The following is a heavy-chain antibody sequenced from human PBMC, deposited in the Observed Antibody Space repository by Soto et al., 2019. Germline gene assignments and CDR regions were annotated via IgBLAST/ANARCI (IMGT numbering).Heavy chain of an antibody. V-gene: IGHV3-21*01. J-gene: IGHJ4*02. D-gene: IGHD2-15*01. CDR2: ISSSSSYI. CDR1: GFTFSSYS. CDR3: AREWDCSGGTCYVFDY. Sequence: PGGSLRLSCAASGFTFSSYSMNWVRQAPGKGLEWVSSISSSSSYIYYADSVKGRFTISRDNAKNSLYLQMNSLRAEDTAVYYCAREWDCSGGTCYVFDYWGLGTLVTVSS.